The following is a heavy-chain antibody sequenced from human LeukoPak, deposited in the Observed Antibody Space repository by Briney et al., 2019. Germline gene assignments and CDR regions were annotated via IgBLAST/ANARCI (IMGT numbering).Heavy chain of an antibody. J-gene: IGHJ6*03. V-gene: IGHV1-2*02. CDR2: INPNSGGT. Sequence: ASVKVSCKASGYTFTSYDINWVRQATGQGLEWMGWINPNSGGTNYALKFQGKVTMTRDTSISTVYMELSRLRSDDTAVYYCARNYGDYNYYYYMDVWGKGTTVTISS. CDR3: ARNYGDYNYYYYMDV. CDR1: GYTFTSYD. D-gene: IGHD2-21*02.